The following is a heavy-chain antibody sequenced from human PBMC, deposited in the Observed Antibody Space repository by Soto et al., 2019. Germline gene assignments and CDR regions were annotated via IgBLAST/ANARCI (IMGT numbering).Heavy chain of an antibody. J-gene: IGHJ3*02. Sequence: SETLSLTCTVSGVSISSYYWSWIRQPPGKGLEWIGYIYYSGSTNYNPSLKSRVTISVDTSKNQFSLKLSSVTAADTAVYYCASGFFECSSTSCYLNAFDIWGQGTMVTVSS. CDR2: IYYSGST. V-gene: IGHV4-59*12. D-gene: IGHD2-2*01. CDR3: ASGFFECSSTSCYLNAFDI. CDR1: GVSISSYY.